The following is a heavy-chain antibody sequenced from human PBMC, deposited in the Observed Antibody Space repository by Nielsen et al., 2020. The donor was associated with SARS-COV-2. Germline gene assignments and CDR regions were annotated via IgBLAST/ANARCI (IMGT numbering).Heavy chain of an antibody. CDR1: GFTFDDYG. CDR2: INWNGGST. CDR3: ARDDYGDYVSRMDV. J-gene: IGHJ6*02. V-gene: IGHV3-20*01. D-gene: IGHD4-17*01. Sequence: GESLKISCAASGFTFDDYGMSWVRQAPGKGLEWVSGINWNGGSTGYADSVKGRFTISRDNAKNSLYLQMNSLRAEDTALYHRARDDYGDYVSRMDVWGQGTSVIVSS.